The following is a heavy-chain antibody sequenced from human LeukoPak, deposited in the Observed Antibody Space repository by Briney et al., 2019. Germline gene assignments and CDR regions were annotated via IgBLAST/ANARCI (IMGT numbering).Heavy chain of an antibody. CDR3: ASNIVGARSLGFRYFDY. CDR1: GYTFTSYG. CDR2: ISAYNGNT. Sequence: GASVKVSCKASGYTFTSYGISWVRQAPGQGLEWMGWISAYNGNTNYAQKLQGRVTMTTDTSTSTAYMELRSLRSDDTAVYYCASNIVGARSLGFRYFDYWGQGTLVTVSS. V-gene: IGHV1-18*01. J-gene: IGHJ4*02. D-gene: IGHD1-26*01.